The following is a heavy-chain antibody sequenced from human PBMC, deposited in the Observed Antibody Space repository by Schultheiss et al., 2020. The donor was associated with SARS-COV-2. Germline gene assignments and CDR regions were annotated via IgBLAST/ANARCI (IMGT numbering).Heavy chain of an antibody. CDR1: GYTFTSYG. D-gene: IGHD2-2*02. V-gene: IGHV1-18*01. J-gene: IGHJ4*02. CDR2: ISAYNGNT. Sequence: ASVKVSCKASGYTFTSYGISWVRQAPGQGLEWMGWISAYNGNTNYAQKLQGRFTMTTDTSTSTAYMELRSLRSDDTAVYYCARVRAPFLQLSRKVVPAAIGPYYFDYWGQGTLVTVSS. CDR3: ARVRAPFLQLSRKVVPAAIGPYYFDY.